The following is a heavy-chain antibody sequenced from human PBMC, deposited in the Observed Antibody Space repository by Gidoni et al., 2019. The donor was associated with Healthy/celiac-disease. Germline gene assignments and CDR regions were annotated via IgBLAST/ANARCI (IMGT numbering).Heavy chain of an antibody. V-gene: IGHV3-23*04. J-gene: IGHJ3*02. CDR2: ISGSGGRT. D-gene: IGHD3-3*01. CDR1: GLSVSSNA. CDR3: AKGYISIFGDVGAFDI. Sequence: EVQLVESGGGLVQPGGALRISCEASGLSVSSNAMSCVRQAPEKGLVWVSAISGSGGRTYYSDSVKGRFTISRDNSKNTLYLQMNCLSAADTSVDYCAKGYISIFGDVGAFDIWGQGTMVTVSS.